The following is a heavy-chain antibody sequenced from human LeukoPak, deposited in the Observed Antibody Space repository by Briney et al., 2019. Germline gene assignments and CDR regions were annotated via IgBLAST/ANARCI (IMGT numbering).Heavy chain of an antibody. J-gene: IGHJ4*01. CDR3: ARGYDILTGYFDY. CDR2: ISYDGSNK. D-gene: IGHD3-9*01. V-gene: IGHV3-30*03. CDR1: GFTFSTYG. Sequence: PGGSLRLSCAASGFTFSTYGMHWVRQAPGKGLEWVAVISYDGSNKYYADSVKGRFTISRDNSKNTLYLQMNSLRAEDTAVYYCARGYDILTGYFDYWXXXXXVTXSS.